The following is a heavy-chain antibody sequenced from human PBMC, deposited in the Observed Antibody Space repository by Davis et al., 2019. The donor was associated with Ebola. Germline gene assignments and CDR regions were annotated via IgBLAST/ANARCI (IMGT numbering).Heavy chain of an antibody. D-gene: IGHD1-26*01. CDR3: AKDTSNIWFDI. V-gene: IGHV3-23*01. CDR2: IGSGGADT. CDR1: GFIFSSYV. J-gene: IGHJ3*02. Sequence: GESLKIPCAASGFIFSSYVMSWVRQAPGKGLEWVSTIGSGGADTYYADSVKGRFTISRDNSKNTLYLQMNSLRVEDTAIYYCAKDTSNIWFDIWGQGTMVTVSS.